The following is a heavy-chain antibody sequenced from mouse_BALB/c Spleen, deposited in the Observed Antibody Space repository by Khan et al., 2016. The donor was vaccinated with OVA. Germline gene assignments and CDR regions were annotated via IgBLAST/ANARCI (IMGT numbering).Heavy chain of an antibody. CDR3: ARGNYYGYYFDY. CDR2: ISYSGVT. V-gene: IGHV3-2*02. J-gene: IGHJ2*01. Sequence: EVQLQESGPGLVKPSQSLSLTCTVTGYSITSGYAWNWIRQFPGNKLEWMGYISYSGVTSYTPSLKRRISITRDTSKNQFFLQLTSVTTEDTSTYYCARGNYYGYYFDYWGQGTTLTVSA. CDR1: GYSITSGYA. D-gene: IGHD1-1*01.